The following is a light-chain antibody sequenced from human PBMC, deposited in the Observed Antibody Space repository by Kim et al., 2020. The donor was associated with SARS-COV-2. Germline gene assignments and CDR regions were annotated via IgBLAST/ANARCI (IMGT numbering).Light chain of an antibody. CDR2: DAS. J-gene: IGKJ4*01. Sequence: PVERATLPCRASQIVSTYLAWYQQKPGQAPRLLIYDASNRATGIPDRFSGSGSGTDFTLTISSLESEDFAVYYCQQRSNWPPALTFGGGTKVDIK. CDR1: QIVSTY. V-gene: IGKV3-11*01. CDR3: QQRSNWPPALT.